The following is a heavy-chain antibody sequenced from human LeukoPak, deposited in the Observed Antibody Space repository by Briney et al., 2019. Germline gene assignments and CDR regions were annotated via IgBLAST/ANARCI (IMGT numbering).Heavy chain of an antibody. Sequence: GGSLRLSCAASGFTFNTYGMHWVRQAPGKGLEWVAFIQNNGGVKFYADSVNGRFTISRDNSENKLYLQMDSLRAEDTAVYYCARDESPYAFDIWGQGTMVTVSS. CDR1: GFTFNTYG. J-gene: IGHJ3*02. CDR3: ARDESPYAFDI. V-gene: IGHV3-30*02. CDR2: IQNNGGVK.